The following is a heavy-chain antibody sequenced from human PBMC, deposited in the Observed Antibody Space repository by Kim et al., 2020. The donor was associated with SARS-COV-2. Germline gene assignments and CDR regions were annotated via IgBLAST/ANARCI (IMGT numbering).Heavy chain of an antibody. CDR1: GFNFNTYS. J-gene: IGHJ6*02. V-gene: IGHV3-48*02. Sequence: GGSLRLSCAASGFNFNTYSMNWVRQAPGKGLEWVSYISSSSTTMYYADSVRGRFTISRDNAKNSLFLQMNSLRDEDTAVYYCARCPLSMTMVRGMITTTLYFYWNLDAWGQGTTVTVSS. CDR3: ARCPLSMTMVRGMITTTLYFYWNLDA. CDR2: ISSSSTTM. D-gene: IGHD3-10*01.